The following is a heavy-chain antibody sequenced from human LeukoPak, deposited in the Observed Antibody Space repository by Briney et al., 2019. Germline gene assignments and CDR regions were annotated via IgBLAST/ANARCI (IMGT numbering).Heavy chain of an antibody. Sequence: ASVKVSRKASGYTFTSYYMHWVRQAPGQGLEWMGIINPSGGSTSYAQKFQGRVTMTRDTSTSTVYMELSSLRSEDTAVYYCARDAGGVVSHEEFDYWGQGTLVTVSS. V-gene: IGHV1-46*01. J-gene: IGHJ4*02. CDR2: INPSGGST. CDR3: ARDAGGVVSHEEFDY. CDR1: GYTFTSYY. D-gene: IGHD3-3*01.